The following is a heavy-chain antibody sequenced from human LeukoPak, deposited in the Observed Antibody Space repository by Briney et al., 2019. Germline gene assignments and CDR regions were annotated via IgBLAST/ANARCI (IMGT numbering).Heavy chain of an antibody. J-gene: IGHJ3*02. CDR2: IYNSANT. CDR3: ARHSRSGYIGYENAFDI. V-gene: IGHV4-39*01. CDR1: GDSISSSSYC. D-gene: IGHD5-12*01. Sequence: SETLSLTCTVSGDSISSSSYCWDWIRQPPGKGLEWIGNIYNSANTHYNPSLKTRITMSVDTSKNQFSLKLNSVTAADTGIYYCARHSRSGYIGYENAFDIWGQGTMVTVSS.